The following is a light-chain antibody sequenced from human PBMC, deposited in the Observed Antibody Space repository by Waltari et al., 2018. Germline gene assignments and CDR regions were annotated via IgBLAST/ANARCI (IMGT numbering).Light chain of an antibody. Sequence: QTVVTQEPSFSVSPGGTVILTCGLSFGSVSTSHYASWYQQTPGLSPRTRISTTNVRSSGFPDRFAGSILGDKAALTITGAQADDECYYYCALYMGNGIWAFGGGTKLTVL. J-gene: IGLJ3*02. CDR3: ALYMGNGIWA. CDR2: TTN. CDR1: FGSVSTSHY. V-gene: IGLV8-61*01.